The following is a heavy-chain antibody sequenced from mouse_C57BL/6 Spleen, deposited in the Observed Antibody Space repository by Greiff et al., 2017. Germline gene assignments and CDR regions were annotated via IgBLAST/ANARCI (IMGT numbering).Heavy chain of an antibody. D-gene: IGHD1-1*01. Sequence: VQLKESGPELVKPGASVKISCKASGYSFTDYNMNWVKQSNGKSLEWIGVINPNYGTTSYNQKFKGKATLTVDQSSSTAFMQLNSLTSEDSAVYYCASGDYGSFFAYWGQGTLVTVSA. CDR1: GYSFTDYN. J-gene: IGHJ3*01. CDR2: INPNYGTT. V-gene: IGHV1-39*01. CDR3: ASGDYGSFFAY.